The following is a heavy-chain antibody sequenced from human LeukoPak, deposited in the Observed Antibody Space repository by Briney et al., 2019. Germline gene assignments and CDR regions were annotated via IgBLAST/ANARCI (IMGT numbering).Heavy chain of an antibody. CDR1: GFTFSSYA. J-gene: IGHJ4*02. CDR3: AKDTAIQFLEPAF. CDR2: IWFDGSVK. Sequence: GGSLRLSCAASGFTFSSYAMSWVRQAPGKGLEWVAAIWFDGSVKHYSDAVKGRFTISRDNSLDTLYLQMNSLRVEDTAMYYCAKDTAIQFLEPAFWGQGTLVTVSS. V-gene: IGHV3-33*06. D-gene: IGHD3-3*01.